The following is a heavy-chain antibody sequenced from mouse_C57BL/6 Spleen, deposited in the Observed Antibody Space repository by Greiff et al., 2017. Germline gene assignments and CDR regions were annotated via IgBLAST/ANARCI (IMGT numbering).Heavy chain of an antibody. Sequence: VQLQQSGAELVRPGTSVKVSCKASGYAFTNYLIEWVKQRPGQGLEWIGVINPGSGGTNYNEKFKGKATLTADKSSSTAYMQLSSLTSEDSAVYFCAREDDYDWDYAMDYWGQGTSVTVSS. CDR1: GYAFTNYL. CDR2: INPGSGGT. CDR3: AREDDYDWDYAMDY. J-gene: IGHJ4*01. V-gene: IGHV1-54*01. D-gene: IGHD2-4*01.